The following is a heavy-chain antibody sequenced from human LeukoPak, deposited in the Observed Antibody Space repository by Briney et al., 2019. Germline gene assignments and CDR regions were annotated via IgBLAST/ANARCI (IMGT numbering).Heavy chain of an antibody. CDR1: GFTFSSYA. V-gene: IGHV3-23*01. J-gene: IGHJ5*02. CDR2: ISGSGGST. Sequence: GGSLRLSCVASGFTFSSYAMHWVRQAPGKGLEWVSAISGSGGSTYYADSVKGRFTISRDNSKNTLYLQMNSLRAEDAAVYYCAKTHLFGSGFFDPWGQGTMVTVSS. D-gene: IGHD3-22*01. CDR3: AKTHLFGSGFFDP.